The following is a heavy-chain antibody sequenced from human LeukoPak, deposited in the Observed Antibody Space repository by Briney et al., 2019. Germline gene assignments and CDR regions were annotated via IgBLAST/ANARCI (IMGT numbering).Heavy chain of an antibody. CDR1: GYTFTGHY. J-gene: IGHJ4*02. CDR3: ARDNYGIADY. Sequence: ASVKVSCKASGYTFTGHYIHWVRQAPGQGLEWMGCVNPNSGGTNYAQTFQGRVTMTRDTSITTAYMDLSSLKSDDTAVYYCARDNYGIADYWGQGTLVTVSS. D-gene: IGHD4-11*01. CDR2: VNPNSGGT. V-gene: IGHV1-2*02.